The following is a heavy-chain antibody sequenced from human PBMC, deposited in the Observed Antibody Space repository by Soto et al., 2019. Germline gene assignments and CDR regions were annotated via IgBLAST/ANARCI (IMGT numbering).Heavy chain of an antibody. CDR2: IIPILGIA. CDR3: GGGGERGGYYGMDV. D-gene: IGHD3-16*01. Sequence: QVQLVQSGAEVKKPGSSVKVSCKASGGTFSSYTISWVRQAPGQGLEWMGRIIPILGIANYAQKFQGRVTITADKSTSTAYMGLSSLGAEDTAVYYCGGGGERGGYYGMDVWGQGTTVTVSS. V-gene: IGHV1-69*02. CDR1: GGTFSSYT. J-gene: IGHJ6*02.